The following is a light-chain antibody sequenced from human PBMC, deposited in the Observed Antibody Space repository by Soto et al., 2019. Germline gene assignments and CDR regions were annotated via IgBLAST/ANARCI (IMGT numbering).Light chain of an antibody. CDR3: QQYNNWWT. Sequence: EIVLTQSPATLSLSPGEIATLSFSASQSVSSNLAWYQQKPGQAPRLLNYGASTRATGIPARFSGSGSGTEFTLTISSLQSEDFAVYYCQQYNNWWTFGQGTKVDIK. V-gene: IGKV3-15*01. CDR2: GAS. CDR1: QSVSSN. J-gene: IGKJ1*01.